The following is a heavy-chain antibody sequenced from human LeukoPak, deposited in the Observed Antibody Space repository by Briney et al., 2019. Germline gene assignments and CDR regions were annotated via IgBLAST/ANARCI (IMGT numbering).Heavy chain of an antibody. D-gene: IGHD3-10*01. Sequence: GGSLRLSCAVSGITLSNYGMSWVRQAPGKGLEWVAGISDSGWRTNYAASVKGRFTICRDNPKNTLYLQMNSLRPEDTAVYFCAKRGVVIRIILVGFHKEAYYFDSWGQGALVTVSS. CDR2: ISDSGWRT. J-gene: IGHJ4*02. V-gene: IGHV3-23*01. CDR3: AKRGVVIRIILVGFHKEAYYFDS. CDR1: GITLSNYG.